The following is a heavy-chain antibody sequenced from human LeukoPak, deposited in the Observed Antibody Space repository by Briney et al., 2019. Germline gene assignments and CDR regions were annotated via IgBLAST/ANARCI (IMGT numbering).Heavy chain of an antibody. D-gene: IGHD6-13*01. Sequence: SETLSLTCAVYGGSFSGYYWSWIRQPPGKGLEWIGEINHSGSTNYNPSLKSRVTISVDTSKNQFSLKLSSVTAADTAVYYCARDYSSSWNWFDPWGQGTLVTVSS. CDR2: INHSGST. V-gene: IGHV4-34*01. CDR3: ARDYSSSWNWFDP. J-gene: IGHJ5*02. CDR1: GGSFSGYY.